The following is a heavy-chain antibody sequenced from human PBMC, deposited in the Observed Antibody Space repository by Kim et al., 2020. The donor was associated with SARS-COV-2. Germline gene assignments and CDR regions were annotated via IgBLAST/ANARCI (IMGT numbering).Heavy chain of an antibody. CDR1: GGSISSGGYY. CDR3: ARFKYQLPKQPDWFDP. CDR2: IYYSGST. D-gene: IGHD2-2*01. J-gene: IGHJ5*02. V-gene: IGHV4-31*03. Sequence: SETLSLTCTVSGGSISSGGYYWSWIRQHPGKGLEWIGYIYYSGSTYYNPSLKSRVTISVDTSKNQFSLKLSSVTAADTAVYYCARFKYQLPKQPDWFDPWGQGTLVTVSS.